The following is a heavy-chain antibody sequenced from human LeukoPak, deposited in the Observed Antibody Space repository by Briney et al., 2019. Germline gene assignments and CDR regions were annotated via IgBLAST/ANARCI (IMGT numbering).Heavy chain of an antibody. CDR1: GYTFTGYY. J-gene: IGHJ4*02. CDR3: ARYYDSSGYPFDY. Sequence: GASVKVSCKASGYTFTGYYMHWVRQAPGQGLEWMGWINPNSGGTNYAQKFQGRVTMTRDTSISTAYMELSRLRSDDTAVYYCARYYDSSGYPFDYWGQGTLVTVSS. V-gene: IGHV1-2*02. D-gene: IGHD3-22*01. CDR2: INPNSGGT.